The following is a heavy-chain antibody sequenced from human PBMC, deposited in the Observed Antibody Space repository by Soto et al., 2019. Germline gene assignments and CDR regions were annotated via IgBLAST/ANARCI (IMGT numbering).Heavy chain of an antibody. CDR3: AREAELDGYLG. Sequence: GGSLRLSCAASGFTFSNAWMSWVRQAPGKGLEWVGRIKSKTDGGTTDYAAPVKGRFTISRDDSKNTLYLLMNSLRAEETAVYYCAREAELDGYLGWGQGTLVTVSS. D-gene: IGHD5-12*01. J-gene: IGHJ4*02. CDR2: IKSKTDGGTT. CDR1: GFTFSNAW. V-gene: IGHV3-15*01.